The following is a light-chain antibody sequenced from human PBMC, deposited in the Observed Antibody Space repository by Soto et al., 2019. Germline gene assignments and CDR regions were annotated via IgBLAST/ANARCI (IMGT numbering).Light chain of an antibody. Sequence: DIQMTQSLSSLSASVGDRVTITCRASQSISSYLNWYQQTKGKAPKLLIYAASSLQSGVPSRFSGSGSGTDFTLTVSSLQPEDFETYYCQQSHSNPKTFGQGTKVDIK. CDR2: AAS. CDR3: QQSHSNPKT. J-gene: IGKJ1*01. CDR1: QSISSY. V-gene: IGKV1-39*01.